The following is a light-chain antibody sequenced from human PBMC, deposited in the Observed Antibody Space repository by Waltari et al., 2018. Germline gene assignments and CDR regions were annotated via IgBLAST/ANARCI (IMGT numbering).Light chain of an antibody. V-gene: IGKV3-15*01. J-gene: IGKJ5*01. CDR3: QQYNRWPPIT. CDR2: EAS. CDR1: QSIASN. Sequence: EVVMTQSPATLSLFPGERATLSCRASQSIASNLAWYQLKPAQAPRLLIYEASTRATGISARFRGSGSGAEFTLTISSLQSEDSAVYYCQQYNRWPPITFGQGTRLEIK.